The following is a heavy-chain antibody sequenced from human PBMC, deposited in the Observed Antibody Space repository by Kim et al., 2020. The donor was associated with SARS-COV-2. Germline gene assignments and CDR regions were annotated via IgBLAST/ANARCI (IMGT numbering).Heavy chain of an antibody. V-gene: IGHV3-21*06. J-gene: IGHJ4*02. D-gene: IGHD3-3*01. Sequence: YEADSVMGRLTISRDNAKNSLCLQLNSLRAEDTAVYYCARNRESGDFDYWGQGTLVTVSS. CDR3: ARNRESGDFDY.